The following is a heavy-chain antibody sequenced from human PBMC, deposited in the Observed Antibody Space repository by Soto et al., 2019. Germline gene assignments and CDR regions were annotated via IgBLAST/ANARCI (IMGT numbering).Heavy chain of an antibody. J-gene: IGHJ4*02. Sequence: QVQQVQSGAEVKKPGASVKVSCKASGYTFTSYGISWVRQAPGQGLEWMGWISAYNGNTNYAQKLQGRVIMTRDTSTSKAYMELRSLRSDDTAVYYCARDHGSGKNLGRWEDYWGQGTLVTVSS. D-gene: IGHD3-10*01. CDR2: ISAYNGNT. V-gene: IGHV1-18*01. CDR1: GYTFTSYG. CDR3: ARDHGSGKNLGRWEDY.